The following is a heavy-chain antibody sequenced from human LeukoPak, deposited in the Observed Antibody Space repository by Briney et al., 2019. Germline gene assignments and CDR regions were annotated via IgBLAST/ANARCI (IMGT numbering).Heavy chain of an antibody. CDR2: IYTSGST. D-gene: IGHD2-2*01. CDR3: ASSILVVPAAGHYYYYMDV. V-gene: IGHV4-4*07. J-gene: IGHJ6*03. Sequence: PSETLSLTCTVSGGSISSYYWSWIRQPAGKGLEWLGRIYTSGSTNYNPSLKSRVTMSVDTSKNQFSLKLSSVTAADTAVYYCASSILVVPAAGHYYYYMDVWGKGTTVTVSS. CDR1: GGSISSYY.